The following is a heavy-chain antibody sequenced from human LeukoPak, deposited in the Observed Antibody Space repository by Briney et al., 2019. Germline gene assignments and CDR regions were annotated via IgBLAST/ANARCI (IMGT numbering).Heavy chain of an antibody. Sequence: GGSLRLSCAASGFTFSSYAMHWVRQAPGKGLEWVAVISYDGSNKYYADSVKSRFAISRGNSKNTLYLQMNSLRAEDTAVYYCARDPAEGDYDILTGYSYFDHWGQGTLVTVSS. CDR3: ARDPAEGDYDILTGYSYFDH. V-gene: IGHV3-30*09. J-gene: IGHJ4*02. CDR2: ISYDGSNK. D-gene: IGHD3-9*01. CDR1: GFTFSSYA.